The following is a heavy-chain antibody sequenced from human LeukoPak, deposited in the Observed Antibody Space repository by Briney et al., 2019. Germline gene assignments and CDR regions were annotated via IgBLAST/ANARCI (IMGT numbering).Heavy chain of an antibody. V-gene: IGHV3-21*04. Sequence: GGSLRLSCAASGFTFSSYSMNWVRQAPGKGLEWVSSISSSSSYIYYADSVKGRFTISRDNAKNSLYLQMNSLRAEDTALYYCAKAPYSSSPYFDYWGQGSLVTVSS. J-gene: IGHJ4*02. CDR1: GFTFSSYS. CDR3: AKAPYSSSPYFDY. D-gene: IGHD6-6*01. CDR2: ISSSSSYI.